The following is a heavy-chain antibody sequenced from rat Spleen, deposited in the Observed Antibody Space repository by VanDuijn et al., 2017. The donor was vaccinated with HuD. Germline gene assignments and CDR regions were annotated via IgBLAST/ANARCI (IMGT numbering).Heavy chain of an antibody. CDR3: TTDWSAAFDY. J-gene: IGHJ2*01. V-gene: IGHV5-20*01. CDR1: GFTFSNYG. CDR2: ISYDGGST. Sequence: EVQLVESGGGLVQPGRSLKLSCAASGFTFSNYGMAWVRQAPTKGLEWVASISYDGGSTYYRDSVKGRFTISRDNAKSSLYLQMDSLRSEDTATYYCTTDWSAAFDYWGQGVMVTVSS.